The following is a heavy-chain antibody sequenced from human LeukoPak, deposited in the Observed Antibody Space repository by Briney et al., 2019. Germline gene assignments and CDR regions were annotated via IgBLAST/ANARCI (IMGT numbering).Heavy chain of an antibody. CDR1: GYTFTSYG. J-gene: IGHJ3*02. CDR2: ISSYNGNT. V-gene: IGHV1-18*01. Sequence: GASVTVSCTASGYTFTSYGISWVRQAPGQGLEWMGRISSYNGNTNYAQKLQGRVTMSTDTSTGTAYMELRSLRSDDTAVYYCARRVAVARRDAFDIWAKGQWSPSLQ. D-gene: IGHD6-19*01. CDR3: ARRVAVARRDAFDI.